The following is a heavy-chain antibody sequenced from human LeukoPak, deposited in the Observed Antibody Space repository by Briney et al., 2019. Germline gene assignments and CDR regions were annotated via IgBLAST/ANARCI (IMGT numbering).Heavy chain of an antibody. CDR3: ASLILEDIGGGYFDY. CDR2: ISSSSSTI. D-gene: IGHD2-15*01. CDR1: GFTFSGYS. J-gene: IGHJ4*02. V-gene: IGHV3-48*04. Sequence: GGSLRLSCAASGFTFSGYSMNWVRQAPGKGLEWVSYISSSSSTIYYADSVKGRFTISRDNAKNSLYLQMNSLRAEDTAVYYCASLILEDIGGGYFDYWGQGTLVTVSS.